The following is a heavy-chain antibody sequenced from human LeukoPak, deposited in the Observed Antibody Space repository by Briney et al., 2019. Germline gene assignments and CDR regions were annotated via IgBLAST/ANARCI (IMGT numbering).Heavy chain of an antibody. CDR3: ARGSGLQYFQH. CDR1: GGSFSGCY. CDR2: INHSGST. D-gene: IGHD5-12*01. J-gene: IGHJ1*01. V-gene: IGHV4-34*01. Sequence: SETLSLTCAVYGGSFSGCYWSWIRQPPGKGLEWIGEINHSGSTNYNPSLKSRVTISVDTSKNQFSLKLSSVTAADTAVYYCARGSGLQYFQHWGQGTLVTVSS.